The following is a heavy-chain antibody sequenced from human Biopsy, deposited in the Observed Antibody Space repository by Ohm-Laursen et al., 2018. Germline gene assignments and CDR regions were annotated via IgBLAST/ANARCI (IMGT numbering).Heavy chain of an antibody. D-gene: IGHD3-16*02. CDR3: ARGEVTFGELIVSLDS. CDR2: IRPLNGDT. CDR1: GYNFISYS. Sequence: GSSVKVSCKTSGYNFISYSINWVRQAPGQGLEWMGGIRPLNGDTKYGQKFQDRVTMTTDTSTSTVYMELTSLRSDDTAVYYCARGEVTFGELIVSLDSWGQGTLVTVSS. V-gene: IGHV1-18*01. J-gene: IGHJ4*02.